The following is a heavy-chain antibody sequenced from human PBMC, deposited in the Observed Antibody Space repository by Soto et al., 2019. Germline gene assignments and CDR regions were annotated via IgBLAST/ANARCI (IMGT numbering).Heavy chain of an antibody. CDR1: GGSISSSNW. J-gene: IGHJ6*02. D-gene: IGHD2-2*01. CDR2: IYHSGST. V-gene: IGHV4-4*02. CDR3: AIVWGIPVVPAAIHYYGMDV. Sequence: SETLSLTCAVSGGSISSSNWWSWVRQPPGKGLEWIGEIYHSGSTNYNPSLKSRVTISVDKSKNQFSLKLSSVTAADTAVYYCAIVWGIPVVPAAIHYYGMDVWGQGTTVTVSS.